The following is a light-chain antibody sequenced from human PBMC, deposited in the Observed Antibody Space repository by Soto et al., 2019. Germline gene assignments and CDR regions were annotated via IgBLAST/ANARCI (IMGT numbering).Light chain of an antibody. J-gene: IGLJ2*01. Sequence: QTVVTQEPSLTVSPGGTVTLTCASSAGTVTSDNYPNWFQQKPGQPPRPLIYGANNKHSWTPARFSGSLLGGKAALTLSGVQAEDEADYYCLLYSAGGQRGVFGGGTKVTAL. CDR3: LLYSAGGQRGV. CDR1: AGTVTSDNY. V-gene: IGLV7-43*01. CDR2: GAN.